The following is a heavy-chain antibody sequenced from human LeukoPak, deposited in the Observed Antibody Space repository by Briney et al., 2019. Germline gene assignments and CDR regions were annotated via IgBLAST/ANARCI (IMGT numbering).Heavy chain of an antibody. J-gene: IGHJ6*03. CDR1: GRTISSSSYY. D-gene: IGHD1/OR15-1a*01. V-gene: IGHV4-39*01. CDR3: ARHFKQRYYYYRDV. Sequence: SETLSLTCSVSGRTISSSSYYWRWIRQPPGKGLEWIGRMYYSWSTYYNPFLRRSVTISVHTYKNPLSLMLRSVSHADTGVYYCARHFKQRYYYYRDVWGKGTTVSVPS. CDR2: MYYSWST.